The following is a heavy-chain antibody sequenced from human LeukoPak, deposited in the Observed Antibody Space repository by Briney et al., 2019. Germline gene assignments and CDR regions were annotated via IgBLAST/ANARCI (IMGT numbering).Heavy chain of an antibody. J-gene: IGHJ4*02. Sequence: WASVKVSCKASGYTFTSYGISWVRQAPGQGLEWMGWISAYNDNTNYAQKLQGRVTMTTDTSTSTAYMELRSLRSDDAAVYYCARTLVVVPAESDYWGQGTLVTVSS. CDR2: ISAYNDNT. CDR3: ARTLVVVPAESDY. V-gene: IGHV1-18*01. D-gene: IGHD2-2*01. CDR1: GYTFTSYG.